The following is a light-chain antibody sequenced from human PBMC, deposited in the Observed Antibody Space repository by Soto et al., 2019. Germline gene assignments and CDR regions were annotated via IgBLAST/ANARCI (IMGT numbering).Light chain of an antibody. CDR3: VLYMGSGKVV. Sequence: QAVVTQEPSFSVSPGGTVTLNCGLSSGSVSTSYYPSWYQQTPGQAPRTLIYSTNTRSSGVPDRFSGSILGNKAALTITGAQADDESDYYCVLYMGSGKVVFGGGTQLTVL. CDR2: STN. V-gene: IGLV8-61*01. CDR1: SGSVSTSYY. J-gene: IGLJ2*01.